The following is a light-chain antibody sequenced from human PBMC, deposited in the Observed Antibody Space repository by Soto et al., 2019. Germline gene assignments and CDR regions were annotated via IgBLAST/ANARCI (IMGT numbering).Light chain of an antibody. CDR2: DAS. Sequence: EIQMTQSPSSLSVSVGDRVTITCQASRDIRDFLNWYQQKPGKAPKLLIFDASNLEVGVPPRFSGSGSGTDFTFSISSVQPEDVATYYCQQFDDLPLTFGGGPRWIS. CDR3: QQFDDLPLT. V-gene: IGKV1-33*01. J-gene: IGKJ4*01. CDR1: RDIRDF.